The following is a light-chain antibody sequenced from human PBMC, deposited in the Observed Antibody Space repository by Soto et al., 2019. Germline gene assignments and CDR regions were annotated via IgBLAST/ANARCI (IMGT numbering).Light chain of an antibody. CDR1: QSISGY. CDR2: GAA. CDR3: QQYNNWPLT. J-gene: IGKJ4*01. V-gene: IGKV3-15*01. Sequence: EIVLTQSPGTLSLSPGERATLSCRASQSISGYLGWYQQKPGQAPRLLIYGAATRATGIPARFSGSGSGTEFTLTISSLQSEDFAVYYCQQYNNWPLTFGGGTKVDIK.